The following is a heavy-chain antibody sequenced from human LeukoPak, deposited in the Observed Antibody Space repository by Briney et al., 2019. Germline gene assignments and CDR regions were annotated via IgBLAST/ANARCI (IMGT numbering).Heavy chain of an antibody. J-gene: IGHJ4*02. D-gene: IGHD2-15*01. CDR3: ARGQTGSGRIFDY. CDR1: GDSVSSSTAA. Sequence: SQTLSLTCAISGDSVSSSTAAWNWNRQSPSRGLEWLGRTYYRSKWYSDFAEYVKSRITIDPDTSKNQFSLQLNSVTPDDTAVYFCARGQTGSGRIFDYWGQGALVTVSS. V-gene: IGHV6-1*01. CDR2: TYYRSKWYS.